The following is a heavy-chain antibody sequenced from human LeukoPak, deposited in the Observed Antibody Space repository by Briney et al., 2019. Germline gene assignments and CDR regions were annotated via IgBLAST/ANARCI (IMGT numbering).Heavy chain of an antibody. J-gene: IGHJ4*02. V-gene: IGHV4-39*01. CDR3: ARHRLGSGWSPLDY. CDR1: GGSISSSGYY. Sequence: SETLSLTCTVSGGSISSSGYYWGWIRQPPGKGLEWIGSIYYSGSTYYNPSLKSRVTISVDTSKNQFSLKLSSVTAADTAVYYCARHRLGSGWSPLDYWGQGTLVTVSS. CDR2: IYYSGST. D-gene: IGHD6-19*01.